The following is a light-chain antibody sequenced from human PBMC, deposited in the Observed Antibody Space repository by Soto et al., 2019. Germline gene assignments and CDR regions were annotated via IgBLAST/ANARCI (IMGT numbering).Light chain of an antibody. V-gene: IGKV1-17*01. Sequence: DIQMTQSPSSLSASVGDRVTITCRASQVIGNDLGWFQQKPGQAPKRLIYAASFLQSGVPSRFSGSGSGTEFTLTISSLPPDDFATYYCLQQKTYPWTFGQGTKVEIK. CDR2: AAS. CDR1: QVIGND. CDR3: LQQKTYPWT. J-gene: IGKJ1*01.